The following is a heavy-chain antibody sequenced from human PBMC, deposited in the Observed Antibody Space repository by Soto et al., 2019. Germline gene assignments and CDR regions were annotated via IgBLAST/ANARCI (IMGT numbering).Heavy chain of an antibody. Sequence: EVQLVESGGGLVKPGGSLRLSCAASGFTFSHYSMNWVRQAPGTGLEWVAFVSSTSSYIYYAGSVKGRFTISRDNATNSLFLQMNTLRAEDTAVYYCAKDRGRGSPVSGGLDVWGQGTTVTVSS. CDR3: AKDRGRGSPVSGGLDV. V-gene: IGHV3-21*01. D-gene: IGHD3-10*01. J-gene: IGHJ6*02. CDR2: VSSTSSYI. CDR1: GFTFSHYS.